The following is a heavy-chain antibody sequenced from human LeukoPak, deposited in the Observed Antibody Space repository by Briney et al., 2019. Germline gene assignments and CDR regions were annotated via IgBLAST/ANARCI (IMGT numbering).Heavy chain of an antibody. J-gene: IGHJ3*02. CDR2: IKQDGSEK. D-gene: IGHD1-26*01. Sequence: GGSLRLSCAASGFTFSSYWMGWVRQAPGKGLEWVANIKQDGSEKYYVDSVKGRFTISRDNAKNSLYLQMNSLRAEDTAVYYCARDLGATGFDAFDIWGQGTVVTVSS. CDR1: GFTFSSYW. CDR3: ARDLGATGFDAFDI. V-gene: IGHV3-7*01.